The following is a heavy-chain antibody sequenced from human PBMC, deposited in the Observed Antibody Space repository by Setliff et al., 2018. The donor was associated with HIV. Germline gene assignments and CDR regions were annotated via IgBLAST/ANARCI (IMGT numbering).Heavy chain of an antibody. V-gene: IGHV1-69*05. CDR3: ARDAPGNTEAAPGY. CDR1: GDTFGSYP. J-gene: IGHJ4*02. D-gene: IGHD6-6*01. CDR2: IIPIFETP. Sequence: GASVKVSCKTSGDTFGSYPIAWVRQAPGQGLEWMGGIIPIFETPNYAQKFQGRVTMTTDTSTSTAYMGLRSLRSDDTAVYYCARDAPGNTEAAPGYWGQGTLVTVSS.